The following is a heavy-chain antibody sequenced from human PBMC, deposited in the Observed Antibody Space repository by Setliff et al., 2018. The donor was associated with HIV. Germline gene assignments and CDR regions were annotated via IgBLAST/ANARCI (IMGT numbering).Heavy chain of an antibody. V-gene: IGHV1-18*01. CDR1: GYSFARYG. Sequence: ASVKVSCKAPGYSFARYGLSWVRQAPGQGLEWMGWISGFNRNTKYAQSFQDRVAMTTETATSTAYMEMRSLRSDDTAVYFCARVPYRSAWFSGGHDAFDIWGQGTMVTV. CDR2: ISGFNRNT. D-gene: IGHD6-19*01. J-gene: IGHJ3*02. CDR3: ARVPYRSAWFSGGHDAFDI.